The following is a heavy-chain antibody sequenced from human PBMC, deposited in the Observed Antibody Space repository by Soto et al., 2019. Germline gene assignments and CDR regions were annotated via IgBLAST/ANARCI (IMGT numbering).Heavy chain of an antibody. V-gene: IGHV1-8*01. D-gene: IGHD6-13*01. Sequence: QVQLVQSGVEVKKPGASVKVSCKASGYTCTSSDINWVRQATGQGLEWMGWMNPNSGNTGYAQKFQGRVTITRNASMSTAYMELSSLRSEYTAGYYCARERAAAGSNRFDPWGQGTLVIVSS. CDR2: MNPNSGNT. CDR1: GYTCTSSD. CDR3: ARERAAAGSNRFDP. J-gene: IGHJ5*02.